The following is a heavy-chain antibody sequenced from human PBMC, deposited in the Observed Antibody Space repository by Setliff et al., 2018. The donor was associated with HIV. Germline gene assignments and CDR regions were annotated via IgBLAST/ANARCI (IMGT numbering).Heavy chain of an antibody. V-gene: IGHV1-69*13. CDR2: IIPIFGTV. D-gene: IGHD2-21*01. Sequence: ASVKVSCKASGGTFSSYAISWVRQAPGQGLEWMGGIIPIFGTVKYPLKFQGRVTITADDSTSTAYMGLSSLRPEDTAVYYCANLAYCSGDCYSTGASDIWGQGTMVTVSS. J-gene: IGHJ3*02. CDR1: GGTFSSYA. CDR3: ANLAYCSGDCYSTGASDI.